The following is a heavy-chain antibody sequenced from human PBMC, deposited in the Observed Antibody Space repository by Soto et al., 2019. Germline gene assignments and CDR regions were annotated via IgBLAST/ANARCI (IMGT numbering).Heavy chain of an antibody. CDR2: INFSGIT. CDR1: GGTITGHY. CDR3: ARDEARGRTYGYPGVYDI. D-gene: IGHD5-18*01. J-gene: IGHJ3*02. V-gene: IGHV4-59*11. Sequence: PSETLSLTCTVFGGTITGHYWSWIRQSPGKGLEWIAYINFSGITNYNPSLKSRRTISGDTSKNQFSLKLRSVTAADTAVYYCARDEARGRTYGYPGVYDIWGQGTMVTVSS.